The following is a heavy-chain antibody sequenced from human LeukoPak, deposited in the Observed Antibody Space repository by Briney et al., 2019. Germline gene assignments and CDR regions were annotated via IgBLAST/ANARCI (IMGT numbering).Heavy chain of an antibody. CDR2: IYPGDSDT. J-gene: IGHJ4*02. V-gene: IGHV5-51*01. D-gene: IGHD6-13*01. CDR3: ARQEGSGGAAAGTFDY. CDR1: GYSFTSYW. Sequence: GGSLQISCKGSGYSFTSYWIGWVRPIPGKGLEWVGIIYPGDSDTRYSPSFQGQVTISADKSISTAYLQWSSLRASDTAIYYCARQEGSGGAAAGTFDYWGQGPLVTVSS.